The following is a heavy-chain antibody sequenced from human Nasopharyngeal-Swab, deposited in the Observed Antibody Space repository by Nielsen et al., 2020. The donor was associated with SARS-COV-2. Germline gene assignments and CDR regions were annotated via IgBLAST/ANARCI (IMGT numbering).Heavy chain of an antibody. CDR1: GFTFDDYA. V-gene: IGHV3-9*03. Sequence: SLKISCAASGFTFDDYAMHWVRQAPGKGLEWASGISWNSGSIGYADSVKGRFTISRGNAKNSLYLQMNSLRAEDMALYYCAKDESGGLYYYGMDVWGQGTTVTVSS. CDR3: AKDESGGLYYYGMDV. D-gene: IGHD1-26*01. J-gene: IGHJ6*02. CDR2: ISWNSGSI.